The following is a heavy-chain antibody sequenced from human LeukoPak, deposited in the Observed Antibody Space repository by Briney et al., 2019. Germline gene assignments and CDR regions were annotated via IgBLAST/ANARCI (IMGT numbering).Heavy chain of an antibody. D-gene: IGHD3-10*01. CDR2: IYYSGST. J-gene: IGHJ5*02. Sequence: SETLSLTCTVSGGSISSYYWSWIRQPPGKGLEWIGYIYYSGSTNYNPSLKSRVTISVDTSKNQFSLKLSSVTAADTAVYYCARQGLWFGEVHQNWFDPWGQGTLATVSS. CDR1: GGSISSYY. V-gene: IGHV4-59*08. CDR3: ARQGLWFGEVHQNWFDP.